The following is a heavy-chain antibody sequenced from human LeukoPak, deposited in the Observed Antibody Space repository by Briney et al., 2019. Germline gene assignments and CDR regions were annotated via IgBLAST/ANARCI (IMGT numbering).Heavy chain of an antibody. CDR2: IRYDGSNK. Sequence: PGGSLRLSCTASGFTFGDYAMSWFRQAPGKGLEWVAFIRYDGSNKYYADSVKGRFTISRDNSKNTLYLQMNSLRAEDTAVYYCAIPIVGATAAFDIWGQGTMVTVSS. CDR1: GFTFGDYA. CDR3: AIPIVGATAAFDI. V-gene: IGHV3-30*02. D-gene: IGHD1-26*01. J-gene: IGHJ3*02.